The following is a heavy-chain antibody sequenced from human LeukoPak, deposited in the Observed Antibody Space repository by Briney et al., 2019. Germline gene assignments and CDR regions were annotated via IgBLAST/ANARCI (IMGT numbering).Heavy chain of an antibody. CDR2: IYHSGST. V-gene: IGHV4-4*02. J-gene: IGHJ3*02. Sequence: SGTLSLTCAVSGGSISSSNWWSWVRQPPGKGLEWIGEIYHSGSTNYNPSLKSRVTISVDKSKNQFSLKLSSVTAADTAVYYCARGPRVLLWSGEIKSAFDIWGQGTMVTVSS. CDR3: ARGPRVLLWSGEIKSAFDI. CDR1: GGSISSSNW. D-gene: IGHD3-10*01.